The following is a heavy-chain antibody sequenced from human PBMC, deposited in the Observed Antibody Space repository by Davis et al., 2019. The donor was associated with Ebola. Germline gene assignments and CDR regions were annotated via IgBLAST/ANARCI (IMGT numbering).Heavy chain of an antibody. CDR2: ISSDGTDT. CDR3: ARGGYYPYAFDV. V-gene: IGHV3-21*01. Sequence: PGGSLRLSCAASGFTFSSYSMNWVRQAPGKGLEWVSSISSDGTDTYYADSLKGRFTISRDNAKNSLYLQMNSLRVEDAAVYYCARGGYYPYAFDVWGQGTLVTVSS. CDR1: GFTFSSYS. J-gene: IGHJ3*01. D-gene: IGHD3-22*01.